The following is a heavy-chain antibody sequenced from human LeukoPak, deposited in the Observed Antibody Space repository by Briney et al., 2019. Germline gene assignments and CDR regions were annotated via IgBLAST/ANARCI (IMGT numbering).Heavy chain of an antibody. J-gene: IGHJ4*02. CDR2: ISAYNGNT. CDR1: GYTFTSYG. Sequence: GASVKVSCKASGYTFTSYGISWVRQAPGQGLEWMGWISAYNGNTNYAQKLQGRVTMTTDTSTSTAYMELRSLRSDDTAVYYCARGSLYDFWSVYKYYFDYGGQGPLVTVSS. V-gene: IGHV1-18*01. CDR3: ARGSLYDFWSVYKYYFDY. D-gene: IGHD3-3*01.